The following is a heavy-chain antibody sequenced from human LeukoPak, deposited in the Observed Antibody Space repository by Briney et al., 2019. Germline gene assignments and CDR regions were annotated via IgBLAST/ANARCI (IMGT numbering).Heavy chain of an antibody. V-gene: IGHV1-46*01. J-gene: IGHJ5*02. CDR1: GYTFANFY. CDR2: NNPTGGTT. D-gene: IGHD6-13*01. Sequence: ASVKVSCKASGYTFANFYIHWVRQAPGHGLEWMGMNNPTGGTTTYAQKFQDRVTMTRDLSTNTVYMDLSSLRSDDTAVYYCARGLGWQQLVRKSDWTDPWGQGTLVTVSS. CDR3: ARGLGWQQLVRKSDWTDP.